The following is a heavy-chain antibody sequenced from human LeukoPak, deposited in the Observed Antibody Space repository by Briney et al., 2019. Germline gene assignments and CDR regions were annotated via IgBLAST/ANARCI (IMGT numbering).Heavy chain of an antibody. D-gene: IGHD6-13*01. CDR2: IYYSGST. J-gene: IGHJ5*02. CDR1: GGYISSYY. V-gene: IGHV4-59*01. CDR3: ARGIAARP. Sequence: PSETLSLTCTVSGGYISSYYWSWIRRPPGKGLEWIGYIYYSGSTNYNPSLKSRVTISVDTSKNQFSLKLSSVTAADTAVYYCARGIAARPWGQGTLVTVSS.